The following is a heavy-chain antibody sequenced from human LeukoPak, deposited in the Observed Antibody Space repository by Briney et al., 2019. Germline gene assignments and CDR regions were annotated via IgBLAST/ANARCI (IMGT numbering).Heavy chain of an antibody. CDR1: GYTFTSYG. CDR3: ARELGSGWFTGWFAP. D-gene: IGHD6-19*01. CDR2: ISAYNGNT. J-gene: IGHJ5*02. Sequence: SVKVSCTASGYTFTSYGISWVRQAPGQGLEWMGWISAYNGNTNYAQKLQGRVTMTTDTSTSTDYMELRSLRSDDTAVYYCARELGSGWFTGWFAPWGQGTLVTVSS. V-gene: IGHV1-18*01.